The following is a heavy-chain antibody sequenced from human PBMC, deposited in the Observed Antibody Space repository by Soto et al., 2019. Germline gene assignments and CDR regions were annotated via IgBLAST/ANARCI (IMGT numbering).Heavy chain of an antibody. D-gene: IGHD6-13*01. CDR3: ARRIAAAGPTANPPSPPRNYGMDV. V-gene: IGHV3-33*08. CDR2: IWYDGSNK. J-gene: IGHJ6*02. CDR1: GFTFSSYA. Sequence: GGSLRLSCAASGFTFSSYAMSWVRQAPGKGLEWVAVIWYDGSNKYYADSVKGRFTISRDNSKNTLYLQMNSLRAEDTAVYYCARRIAAAGPTANPPSPPRNYGMDVWGQGTTVTVSS.